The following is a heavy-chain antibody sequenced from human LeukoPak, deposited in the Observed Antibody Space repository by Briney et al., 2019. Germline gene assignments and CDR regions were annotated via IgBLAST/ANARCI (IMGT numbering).Heavy chain of an antibody. J-gene: IGHJ4*02. D-gene: IGHD4/OR15-4a*01. CDR2: IYHSGST. V-gene: IGHV4-38-2*01. CDR3: ARVLGGTFDY. Sequence: PSETLSLTCAVSGYSISSGYYWGWIRQPPGKGLEWIGSIYHSGSTNYNPSLKSRVTISVDTSKNQFSLKLSSVTAADTAVYYCARVLGGTFDYWGQGTLVTVSS. CDR1: GYSISSGYY.